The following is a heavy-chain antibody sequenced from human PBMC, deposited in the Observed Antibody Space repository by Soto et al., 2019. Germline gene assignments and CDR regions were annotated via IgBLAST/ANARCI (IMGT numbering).Heavy chain of an antibody. CDR1: GGSFSGYY. V-gene: IGHV4-34*01. CDR2: INHSGST. J-gene: IGHJ6*02. CDR3: ARGDLGDYYYYGMDV. Sequence: NPSETLSLTCAVYGGSFSGYYWSWIRQPPGKGLEWIGEINHSGSTNYNPSLRSRVTISVDTSKNQFSLKLSSVTAADTAVYYCARGDLGDYYYYGMDVWGQRTTVTVSS.